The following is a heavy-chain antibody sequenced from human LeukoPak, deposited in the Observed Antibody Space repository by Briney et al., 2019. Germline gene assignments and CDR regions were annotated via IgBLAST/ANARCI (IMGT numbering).Heavy chain of an antibody. CDR3: ARGGYRYDFFNLDY. Sequence: SETLSLTCTVSGGSIRSYYWSWIRQPPGKGLEWIGCIYYSGSAHYNPSLKSRVTISLDTSKNQFSLKLSSVTAADTAVYYCARGGYRYDFFNLDYWGQGTLVTVSS. CDR1: GGSIRSYY. J-gene: IGHJ4*02. V-gene: IGHV4-59*08. D-gene: IGHD5-18*01. CDR2: IYYSGSA.